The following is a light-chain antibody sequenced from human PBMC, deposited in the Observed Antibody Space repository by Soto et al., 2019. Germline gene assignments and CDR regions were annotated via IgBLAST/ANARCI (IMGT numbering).Light chain of an antibody. CDR3: QQDYSTLP. CDR1: QSISSY. Sequence: DSQNSHSPPSVSASVGARVTITFLASQSISSYLNCYQQKPGKAPKLLIYAASSLQSGVPARFSGSGSGTDFTLTIRGLQPEDFATYYCQQDYSTLPFGQGTRLEIK. J-gene: IGKJ5*01. CDR2: AAS. V-gene: IGKV1-39*01.